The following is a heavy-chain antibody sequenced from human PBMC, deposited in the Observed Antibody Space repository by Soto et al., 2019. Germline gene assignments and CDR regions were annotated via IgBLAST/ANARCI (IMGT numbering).Heavy chain of an antibody. J-gene: IGHJ4*02. Sequence: SETLSLTCTVSGGSIASSTHYWGWIRHPPGKGLEWIGSMYYNGNMYYNPSLESRVTISVDTSKNQFSLDLRSVTAADTAVYYCARRKGYDSSTYYFDYWGQGTLVTVSS. CDR1: GGSIASSTHY. CDR3: ARRKGYDSSTYYFDY. D-gene: IGHD3-22*01. V-gene: IGHV4-39*01. CDR2: MYYNGNM.